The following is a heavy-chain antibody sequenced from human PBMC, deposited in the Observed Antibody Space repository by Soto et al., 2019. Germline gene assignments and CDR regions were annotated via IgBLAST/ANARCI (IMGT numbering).Heavy chain of an antibody. V-gene: IGHV4-59*01. CDR3: ARGLGSGYDYWFDP. Sequence: SETLSLTCTVSGGSISSYYWSWILQPPGKGREGIGYIYYSGSTNYNPSLKSRVTISVDTYKNQFSQQLSSVAAADPAVYYCARGLGSGYDYWFDPWGQGTLVTVSS. CDR1: GGSISSYY. J-gene: IGHJ5*02. D-gene: IGHD5-12*01. CDR2: IYYSGST.